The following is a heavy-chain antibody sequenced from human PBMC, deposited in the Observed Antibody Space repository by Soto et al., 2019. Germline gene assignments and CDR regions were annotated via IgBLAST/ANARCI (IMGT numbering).Heavy chain of an antibody. CDR3: ERLKRECNKNSCYYAEK. J-gene: IGHJ4*02. CDR2: MYPGDSDT. Sequence: PVDSLKISCMFSGYYFNTNLFGFVLQLPGRGLEWVGIMYPGDSDTRYNPSLQCHVTLSVDVTVSTAFLQWRSLETSDTGMYFCERLKRECNKNSCYYAEKWGQGTQVNVS. V-gene: IGHV5-51*01. D-gene: IGHD3-3*01. CDR1: GYYFNTNL.